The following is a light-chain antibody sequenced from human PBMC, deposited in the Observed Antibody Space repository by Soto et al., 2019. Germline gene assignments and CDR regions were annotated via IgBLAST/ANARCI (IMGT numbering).Light chain of an antibody. CDR2: AAS. CDR1: QGISSY. J-gene: IGKJ5*01. CDR3: QQLNSYSIT. Sequence: ILFTQSPSSLSASVGDRVTITCRASQGISSYLAWYQQKPGKAPKLLIYAASTLQSGVPSRFSGSGSGTDFTLTISSLQPEDFATYDCQQLNSYSITFGQGTRLEIK. V-gene: IGKV1-9*01.